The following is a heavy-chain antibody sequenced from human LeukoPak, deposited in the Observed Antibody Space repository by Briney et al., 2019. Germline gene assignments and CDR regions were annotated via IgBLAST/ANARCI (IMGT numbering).Heavy chain of an antibody. Sequence: GGPLRLSCAASGFTVSGTYMSWVRQAAGKGWEWVSTIFDAGRTTYADSVKGRFTISRDSYKNTLFLQMKSLRADDTAVYYCAGATKWLAHDFWGQGTLVTVSS. D-gene: IGHD6-19*01. J-gene: IGHJ4*02. V-gene: IGHV3-53*01. CDR1: GFTVSGTY. CDR3: AGATKWLAHDF. CDR2: IFDAGRT.